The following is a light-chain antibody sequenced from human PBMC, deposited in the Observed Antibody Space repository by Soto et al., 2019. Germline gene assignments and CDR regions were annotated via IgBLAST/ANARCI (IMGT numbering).Light chain of an antibody. CDR1: SSDVGGYNY. V-gene: IGLV2-11*01. CDR3: CSYAGSYPV. J-gene: IGLJ2*01. CDR2: DVS. Sequence: QSALTQPRSVSGSPGQSVTISCTGTSSDVGGYNYVSWYQQHPGKAPKLMIYDVSKRPSGVPDRFSGSKSGNTASLTISGLQADDAADYYCCSYAGSYPVFGGGTKVTVL.